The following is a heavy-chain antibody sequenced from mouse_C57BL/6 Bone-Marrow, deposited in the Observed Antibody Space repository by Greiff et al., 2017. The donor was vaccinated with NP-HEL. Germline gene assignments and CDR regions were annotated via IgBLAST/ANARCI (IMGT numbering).Heavy chain of an antibody. D-gene: IGHD1-1*01. CDR3: ARRGHYYGSSYDYAMDY. CDR2: ISSGGSYT. V-gene: IGHV5-6*02. Sequence: EVNVVESGGDLVKPGGSLKLSCAASGFTFSSYGMSWVRQTPDKRLEWVATISSGGSYTSYPDSVKGRFTISRDNAKNTLYLQMSSLKSEDTAMYYCARRGHYYGSSYDYAMDYWGQGTSVTVSS. CDR1: GFTFSSYG. J-gene: IGHJ4*01.